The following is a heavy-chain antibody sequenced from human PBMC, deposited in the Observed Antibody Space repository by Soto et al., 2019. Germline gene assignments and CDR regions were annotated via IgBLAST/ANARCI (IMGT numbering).Heavy chain of an antibody. D-gene: IGHD3-9*01. CDR3: ARVLAYYDILTGYYSPRNGMDV. CDR2: INPSGGST. J-gene: IGHJ6*02. CDR1: GYTFTSYY. Sequence: QVQLVQSGAEVKKPGASVKVSCKASGYTFTSYYMHWVRQAPGQGLEWMGIINPSGGSTSYAQKFQGRVTMTRDTSTSKVYMELSSLRSEDTAVYSCARVLAYYDILTGYYSPRNGMDVWGQGTTVTVSS. V-gene: IGHV1-46*01.